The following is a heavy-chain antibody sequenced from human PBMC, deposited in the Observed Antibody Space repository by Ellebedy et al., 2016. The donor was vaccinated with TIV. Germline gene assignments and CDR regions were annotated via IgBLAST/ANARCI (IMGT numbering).Heavy chain of an antibody. D-gene: IGHD6-13*01. J-gene: IGHJ3*02. CDR2: ISYNGST. V-gene: IGHV4-59*01. CDR3: ARVVWQQPVSYAFDI. CDR1: GGSITSNY. Sequence: MPSETLSLTCTVSGGSITSNYWSWVRQPTGKGLEWIGSISYNGSTNYNTSLKSRVTISVHTSKNQFSLRLNSVTAADTAVYYCARVVWQQPVSYAFDIWGQGTMVTVSS.